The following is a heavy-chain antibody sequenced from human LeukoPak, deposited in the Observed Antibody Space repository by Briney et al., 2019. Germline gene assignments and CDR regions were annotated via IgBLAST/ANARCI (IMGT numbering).Heavy chain of an antibody. CDR2: INPNSGGT. V-gene: IGHV1-2*04. D-gene: IGHD6-13*01. CDR1: GYTFTSYY. J-gene: IGHJ4*02. Sequence: ASVKVSCKASGYTFTSYYMHWVRQAPGQGLEWMGWINPNSGGTNYAQKFQGWVTMTRDTSISTAYMELSRQRSDDTAVYYCARAGVSVAAADYWGQGTLVTVSS. CDR3: ARAGVSVAAADY.